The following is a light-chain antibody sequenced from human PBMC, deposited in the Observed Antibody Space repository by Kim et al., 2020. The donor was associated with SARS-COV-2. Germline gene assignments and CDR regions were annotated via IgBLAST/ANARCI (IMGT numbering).Light chain of an antibody. CDR3: QSGRL. CDR2: EDN. J-gene: IGLJ2*01. V-gene: IGLV6-57*03. CDR1: SGRIASNF. Sequence: SEAPGKTVTSSCTRSSGRIASNFVQWYQQRPGSAPTSVIYEDNQRPSWVPDRFSGSIDDSSNSASLTISGLKTEDEADYYCQSGRLFGGGTQLTVL.